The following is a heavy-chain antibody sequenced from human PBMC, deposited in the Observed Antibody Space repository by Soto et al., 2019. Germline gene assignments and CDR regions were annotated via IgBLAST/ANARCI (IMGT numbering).Heavy chain of an antibody. CDR1: GGSVSSGSYY. CDR2: IYYSGST. J-gene: IGHJ6*02. CDR3: ARDRSLAEVYYYYGMDV. Sequence: SETLSLTCTVSGGSVSSGSYYWSWIRQPPWKGLEWIGYIYYSGSTNYNPSLKSRVTISVDTSKNQFSLKLSSVTAADTAVYYCARDRSLAEVYYYYGMDVWGQGXTVTVYS. D-gene: IGHD6-13*01. V-gene: IGHV4-61*01.